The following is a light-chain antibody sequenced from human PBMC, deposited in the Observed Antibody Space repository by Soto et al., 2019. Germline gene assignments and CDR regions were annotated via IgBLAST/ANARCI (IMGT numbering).Light chain of an antibody. J-gene: IGLJ1*01. CDR3: SSYAGSNNYV. CDR2: EVS. Sequence: QSVLTQPPSASGSPGQSVTISCTGTSSEVGGYNYVSWYQQHPGKAPKLMIYEVSKRPSGVPDRFSGSKSGNTASLTFSGLQAEDEADYYCSSYAGSNNYVFGTGTKVTVL. CDR1: SSEVGGYNY. V-gene: IGLV2-8*01.